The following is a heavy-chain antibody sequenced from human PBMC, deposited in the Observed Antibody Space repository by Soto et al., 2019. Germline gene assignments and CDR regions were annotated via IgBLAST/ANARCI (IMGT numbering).Heavy chain of an antibody. J-gene: IGHJ4*02. CDR1: GGSISSGGYS. CDR2: IYHSGST. D-gene: IGHD3-9*01. CDR3: ARGDLLRYSPFDY. V-gene: IGHV4-30-2*01. Sequence: SETLSLTCAVSGGSISSGGYSGSWIRQPPGKGLEWIGYIYHSGSTYYNPSLKSRVTISVDRSKNQFSLKLSSVTAADTAVYYCARGDLLRYSPFDYWGQGTLVTVS.